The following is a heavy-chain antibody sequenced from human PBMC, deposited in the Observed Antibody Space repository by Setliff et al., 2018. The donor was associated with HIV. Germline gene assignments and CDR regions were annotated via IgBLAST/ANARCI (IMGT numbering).Heavy chain of an antibody. CDR2: INHSGST. Sequence: SETLSPPCDVYGGSFNGYSWTWIRQPPGKGLGWIGGINHSGSTNYNPSLKSRVTISVDTSKSQFSLKLSSVPAAETAVYYCARSLDDNPRDGYNWGQLDCWGQGTLVTVSS. CDR1: GGSFNGYS. D-gene: IGHD5-12*01. J-gene: IGHJ4*02. CDR3: ARSLDDNPRDGYNWGQLDC. V-gene: IGHV4-34*01.